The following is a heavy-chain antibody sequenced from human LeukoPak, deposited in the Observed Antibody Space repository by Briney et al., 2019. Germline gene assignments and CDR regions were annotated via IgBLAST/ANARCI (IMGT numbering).Heavy chain of an antibody. J-gene: IGHJ6*03. V-gene: IGHV4-34*01. CDR2: INHSGST. CDR3: ARGVAAAGPDYYYYYMDV. CDR1: GGSFSGYY. Sequence: PSETLSLTCAVYGGSFSGYYWSWIRQPPGKGLEWIGEINHSGSTNYNPSLKSRVTISVDTSKNQFSRKLSSVTAADTAVYYCARGVAAAGPDYYYYYMDVWGKGTTVTVSS. D-gene: IGHD6-13*01.